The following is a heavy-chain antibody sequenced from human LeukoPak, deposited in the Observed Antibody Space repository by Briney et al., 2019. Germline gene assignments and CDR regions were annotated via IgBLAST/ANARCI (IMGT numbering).Heavy chain of an antibody. CDR2: ISGTGSNT. Sequence: QAGGSLRLSCTASGITFSNYPMSWVRQAPGKGLEWVSTISGTGSNTYYADSVKGRFTISRDNSENTLYVQMDSLRPDDTAVYYCARNGVRFSTAWYGFGYWGQGTLVTVSS. D-gene: IGHD3-10*01. CDR1: GITFSNYP. CDR3: ARNGVRFSTAWYGFGY. V-gene: IGHV3-23*01. J-gene: IGHJ4*02.